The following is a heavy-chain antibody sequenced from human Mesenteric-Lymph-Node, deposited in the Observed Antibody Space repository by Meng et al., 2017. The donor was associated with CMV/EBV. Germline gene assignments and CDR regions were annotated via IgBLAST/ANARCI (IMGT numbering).Heavy chain of an antibody. Sequence: ASVKVSCKASGYTFTSYAMNWVRQAPGQGLEWMGWMNPNSGNTGYAQKFQGRVTITRNTSISTAYMELSSLRSEDTAVYYCARGKFVPAGVPLWYYGMDVWGQGTTVTVSS. V-gene: IGHV1-8*03. CDR3: ARGKFVPAGVPLWYYGMDV. J-gene: IGHJ6*02. D-gene: IGHD2-2*01. CDR2: MNPNSGNT. CDR1: GYTFTSYA.